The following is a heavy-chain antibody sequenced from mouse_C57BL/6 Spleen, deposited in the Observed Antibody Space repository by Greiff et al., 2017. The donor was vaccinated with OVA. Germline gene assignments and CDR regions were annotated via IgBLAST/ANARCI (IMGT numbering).Heavy chain of an antibody. CDR3: TGGVRAWFAY. CDR1: GFTFSNYW. J-gene: IGHJ3*01. Sequence: DVKLQESGGGLVQPGGSMKLSCVASGFTFSNYWMNWVRQSPEKGLEWVAQIRLKSDNYATHYAESVKGRFTISRDDSKSSVYLQMNNLRAEDTGIYYCTGGVRAWFAYWGQGTLVTVSA. V-gene: IGHV6-3*01. D-gene: IGHD2-14*01. CDR2: IRLKSDNYAT.